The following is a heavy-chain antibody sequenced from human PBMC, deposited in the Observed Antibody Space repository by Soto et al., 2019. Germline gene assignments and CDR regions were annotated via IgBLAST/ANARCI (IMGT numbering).Heavy chain of an antibody. V-gene: IGHV4-59*01. D-gene: IGHD1-26*01. Sequence: PSEILSLTCTVSGGSISSYYWSWIRQPPGKGLEWIGYIYYSGSTNYNPSLKSRVTISVDTSKNQFSLKLSSVTAADTAVYYCARSLGSGSLRFDPWGQGTLVTVSS. CDR1: GGSISSYY. CDR3: ARSLGSGSLRFDP. CDR2: IYYSGST. J-gene: IGHJ5*02.